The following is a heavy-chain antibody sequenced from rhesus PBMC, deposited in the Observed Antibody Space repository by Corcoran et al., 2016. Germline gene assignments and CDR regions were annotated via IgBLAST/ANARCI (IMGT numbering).Heavy chain of an antibody. Sequence: QLQLQESGPGLVKPSETLSLTCAVSGYSISSGYGWSWIRQPPGKGLEWIGYISYSGSTSYNPSLKSRVTISSDTSKNQFSLKRRSVTAADTAVYYCARDAGRGGLFGLPAWYFDLWGPGTPITISS. CDR2: ISYSGST. CDR1: GYSISSGYG. CDR3: ARDAGRGGLFGLPAWYFDL. D-gene: IGHD3-3*01. V-gene: IGHV4-122*02. J-gene: IGHJ2*01.